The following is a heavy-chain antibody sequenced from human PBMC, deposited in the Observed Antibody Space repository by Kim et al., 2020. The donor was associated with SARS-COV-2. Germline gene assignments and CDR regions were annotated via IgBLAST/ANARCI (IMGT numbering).Heavy chain of an antibody. Sequence: SLRLSCTASGFTFGDYAMSWFRQAPGKGLEWVGFIRSKAYGGTTEYAASVKGKFTISRDDSKSIAYLQMNSLKTEDTAVYYCTRDFLGGYGYASFDYWGQGTLVTVSS. CDR1: GFTFGDYA. D-gene: IGHD5-18*01. V-gene: IGHV3-49*03. CDR3: TRDFLGGYGYASFDY. CDR2: IRSKAYGGTT. J-gene: IGHJ4*02.